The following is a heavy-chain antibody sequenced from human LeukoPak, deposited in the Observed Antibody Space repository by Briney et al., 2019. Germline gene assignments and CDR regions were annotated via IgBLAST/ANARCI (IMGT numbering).Heavy chain of an antibody. CDR3: TSMTTVNY. V-gene: IGHV3-73*01. CDR2: IRSKANSYAT. J-gene: IGHJ4*02. D-gene: IGHD4-17*01. Sequence: PGGSLRLSCAASGFTFSGSAMHWVRRASGKGLEWVGRIRSKANSYATAYAASVKGRFTISRDDSKNTAYLQMNSLKTEDTAVYHCTSMTTVNYWGQGTLVTVSS. CDR1: GFTFSGSA.